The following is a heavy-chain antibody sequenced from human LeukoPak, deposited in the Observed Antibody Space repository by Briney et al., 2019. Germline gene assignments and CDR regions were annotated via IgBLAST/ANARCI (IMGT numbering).Heavy chain of an antibody. Sequence: GGSLRLSCAASGFTFSNYAMSWVRQAPGKGLEWVSGISGSGGNTYYADSVKGRFSISRDNSKNTLYLQMNSLRAEDTAVYYCAKGGPDFWSRYHGDYWGQGTLVTVSS. CDR3: AKGGPDFWSRYHGDY. J-gene: IGHJ4*02. V-gene: IGHV3-23*01. CDR1: GFTFSNYA. CDR2: ISGSGGNT. D-gene: IGHD3-3*01.